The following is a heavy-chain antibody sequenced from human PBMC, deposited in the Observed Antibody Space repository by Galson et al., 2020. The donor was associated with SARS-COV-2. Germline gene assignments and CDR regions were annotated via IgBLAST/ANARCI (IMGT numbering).Heavy chain of an antibody. V-gene: IGHV4-34*01. D-gene: IGHD3-10*01. CDR2: INHTGST. Sequence: SQASETLSLTCAVYGGSFSGYYWSWIRQPPGKGLEWIGEINHTGSTNYNPSLKSRVTLSVDTSKKQFSLKLSSVTAADTAVYYCTRDRLSFSGSGSFYYWGQGTLVTVSS. CDR3: TRDRLSFSGSGSFYY. CDR1: GGSFSGYY. J-gene: IGHJ4*02.